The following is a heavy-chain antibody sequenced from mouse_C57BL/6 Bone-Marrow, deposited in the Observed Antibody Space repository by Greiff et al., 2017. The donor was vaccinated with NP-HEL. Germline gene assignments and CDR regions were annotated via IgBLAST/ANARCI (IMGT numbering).Heavy chain of an antibody. CDR2: IDPSDSYT. J-gene: IGHJ4*01. D-gene: IGHD2-4*01. CDR3: ASFYYDYDEDAMDY. CDR1: GYTFTSYW. V-gene: IGHV1-50*01. Sequence: QVQLQQPGAELVKPGASVKLSCKASGYTFTSYWMQWVKQRPGQGLAWIGEIDPSDSYTNYNQKFKGKATLTVDTSSSTAYMQLSSLTSEDSAVYYCASFYYDYDEDAMDYWGQGTSVTVSS.